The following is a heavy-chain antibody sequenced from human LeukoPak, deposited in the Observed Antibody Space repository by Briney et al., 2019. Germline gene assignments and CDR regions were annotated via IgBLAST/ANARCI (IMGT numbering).Heavy chain of an antibody. D-gene: IGHD2-15*01. Sequence: GGSLRLSCAASGFTVSSNYMSWVRQAPGKGLEWVSVIYSGGSTYYADSVKGRFTISRDNSKNTLYLQMNSLRAEDTAVYYCARVPIGCSGGSCYGVWGKGTTVTVSS. CDR1: GFTVSSNY. CDR3: ARVPIGCSGGSCYGV. J-gene: IGHJ6*04. CDR2: IYSGGST. V-gene: IGHV3-66*01.